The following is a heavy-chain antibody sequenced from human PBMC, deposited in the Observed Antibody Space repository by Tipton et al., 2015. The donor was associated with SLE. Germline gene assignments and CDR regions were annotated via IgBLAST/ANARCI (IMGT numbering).Heavy chain of an antibody. D-gene: IGHD1-14*01. J-gene: IGHJ4*02. CDR2: IYYSGST. V-gene: IGHV4-59*08. CDR1: GGSISSHY. Sequence: TLSLTCTVSGGSISSHYWSWIRQPPGKGLEWIGYIYYSGSTNYNPSLKSRVTISVDTSKNQFSLKLSSVTAADTAVYYCATAGITGTTGYFDYWGQGTLVTVSS. CDR3: ATAGITGTTGYFDY.